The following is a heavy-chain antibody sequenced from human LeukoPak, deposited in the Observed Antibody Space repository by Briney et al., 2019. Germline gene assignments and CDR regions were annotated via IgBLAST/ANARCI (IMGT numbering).Heavy chain of an antibody. CDR2: INHSGST. CDR1: GGSFSDYY. CDR3: AYSTDYQQQ. V-gene: IGHV4-34*01. D-gene: IGHD2/OR15-2a*01. J-gene: IGHJ1*01. Sequence: SETLSLTCAVYGGSFSDYYWSWFRQPPGKGLEWIGEINHSGSTNYNPSLKSRVTISIDTSKNQLSLKLISVTAADTAEFYCAYSTDYQQQWGQGTLVTVSS.